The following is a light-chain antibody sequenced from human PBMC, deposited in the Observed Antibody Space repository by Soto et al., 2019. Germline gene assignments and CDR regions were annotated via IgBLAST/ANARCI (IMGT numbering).Light chain of an antibody. CDR3: QQRSNWPPT. Sequence: EIVLTQSPGTLSLSPGERATLSCRASQSVSNNYLAWYQQKPGQAPRLLIYGASNRATGIPDRFSGSGSGTDSTLTISSLEPEDFAVYYCQQRSNWPPTFGPGTKVDIK. CDR1: QSVSNNY. CDR2: GAS. V-gene: IGKV3D-20*02. J-gene: IGKJ3*01.